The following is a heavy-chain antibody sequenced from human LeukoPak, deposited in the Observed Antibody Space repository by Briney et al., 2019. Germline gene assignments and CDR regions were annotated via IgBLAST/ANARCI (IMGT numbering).Heavy chain of an antibody. D-gene: IGHD6-19*01. Sequence: SETLSLTCTVSDGSINSRSYYWGWIRQPPGKGLEWTGYIYYTGSTHYNPSLKSRVTISVDTSKNQFSLKLSSVTAADTAVYYCARVDSSKWYDSRGYFDYWGQGTLVTVSS. CDR2: IYYTGST. J-gene: IGHJ4*02. V-gene: IGHV4-61*05. CDR3: ARVDSSKWYDSRGYFDY. CDR1: DGSINSRSYY.